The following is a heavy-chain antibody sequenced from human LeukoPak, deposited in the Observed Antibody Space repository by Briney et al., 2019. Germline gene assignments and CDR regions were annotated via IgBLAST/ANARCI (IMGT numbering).Heavy chain of an antibody. V-gene: IGHV3-33*01. D-gene: IGHD3-22*01. CDR3: ARGSSGYPNWFDP. Sequence: QAGGSLRLSCAASGFTFSSYGMHWVRQAPGKGLEWVAVIWYDGSNKYYADSVKGRFTISRDNSKNTLYLQMNSLRAEDTAVYYCARGSSGYPNWFDPWGQGTLVTVSS. J-gene: IGHJ5*02. CDR2: IWYDGSNK. CDR1: GFTFSSYG.